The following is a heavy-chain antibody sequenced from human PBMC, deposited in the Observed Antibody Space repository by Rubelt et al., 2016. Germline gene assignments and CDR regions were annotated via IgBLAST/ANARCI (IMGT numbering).Heavy chain of an antibody. CDR1: GGSISSSSYY. D-gene: IGHD2-2*01. CDR2: IYYSGST. CDR3: TRDGSRYAPCCCDY. Sequence: QLQLQESGPGLLKPSETLSLTCTVSGGSISSSSYYWGWIRQPPGKGLEWIGDIYYSGSTNTHPPLKHRVTIQVDTSKNQFGRKMSAVTGADTAVYNKTRDGSRYAPCCCDYWGQGTLGTVSS. V-gene: IGHV4-61*05. J-gene: IGHJ4*03.